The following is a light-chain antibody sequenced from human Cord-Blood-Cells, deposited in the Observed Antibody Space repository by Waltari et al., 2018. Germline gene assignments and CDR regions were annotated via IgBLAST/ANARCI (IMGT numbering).Light chain of an antibody. CDR1: QSFSSN. J-gene: IGKJ1*01. Sequence: EIVMTHSPAILSVSTGERATISCRASQSFSSNLAWYQQKPGQAPRLLIYGASNRATGIPARFSGSGSGTEFTLTISSLQSEDFAVYYCQQYNNWPRTFGQGTKVEIK. CDR2: GAS. CDR3: QQYNNWPRT. V-gene: IGKV3-15*01.